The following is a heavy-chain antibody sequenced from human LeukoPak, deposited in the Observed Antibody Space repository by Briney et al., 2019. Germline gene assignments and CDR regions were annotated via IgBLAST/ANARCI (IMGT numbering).Heavy chain of an antibody. CDR2: INPNSGGT. CDR3: ARVNIVLMVRAALDY. Sequence: ASVKVSCKASGYTFTSYYMHWVRQAPGQGLEWMGWINPNSGGTNYAQKFQGRVTMTRDTSISTAYMELSRLRSDDTAVYYCARVNIVLMVRAALDYWGQGTLVTVSS. D-gene: IGHD2-8*01. V-gene: IGHV1-2*02. J-gene: IGHJ4*02. CDR1: GYTFTSYY.